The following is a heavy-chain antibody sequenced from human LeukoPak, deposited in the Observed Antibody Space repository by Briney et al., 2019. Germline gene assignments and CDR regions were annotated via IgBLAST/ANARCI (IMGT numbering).Heavy chain of an antibody. D-gene: IGHD3-10*01. CDR1: GGSFSGYS. Sequence: KPSETLSLTCAVYGGSFSGYSWSWLRQPPGKGLEWIGEIIHTGSTNYNPSLKSRVTISVDTSKNQFSLKLSSVTAADTAVYYCAKSMVRGVIGYYFDYWGQGTLVTVSS. J-gene: IGHJ4*02. V-gene: IGHV4-34*12. CDR2: IIHTGST. CDR3: AKSMVRGVIGYYFDY.